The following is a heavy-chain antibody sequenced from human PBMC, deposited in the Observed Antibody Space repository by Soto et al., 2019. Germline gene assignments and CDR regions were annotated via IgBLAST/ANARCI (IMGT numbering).Heavy chain of an antibody. D-gene: IGHD2-2*01. V-gene: IGHV1-2*04. CDR2: INPNSGGT. Sequence: ASVKVSCKASGYTFTGYYMHWVRQAPGQGLEWMGWINPNSGGTNYAQKCQGWVTMTRDTSISTDYMELSRLRTDDTAVYYCARDIVVVHAASNWFDPWGQGTLVIVSS. CDR3: ARDIVVVHAASNWFDP. J-gene: IGHJ5*02. CDR1: GYTFTGYY.